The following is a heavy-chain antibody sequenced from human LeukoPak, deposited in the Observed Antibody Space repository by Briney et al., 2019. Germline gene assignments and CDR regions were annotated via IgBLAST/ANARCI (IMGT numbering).Heavy chain of an antibody. CDR1: GFTFSSYA. CDR2: ISYDGSNK. Sequence: GGSLRLSCAASGFTFSSYAMHWVRQAPGKGLEWVAVISYDGSNKYYADSVKGRFTISRDNSKNTLYLQMNSLRAEDTAVYYCARSASRPDDAFDIWGQGTMVTVSS. J-gene: IGHJ3*02. V-gene: IGHV3-30-3*01. CDR3: ARSASRPDDAFDI.